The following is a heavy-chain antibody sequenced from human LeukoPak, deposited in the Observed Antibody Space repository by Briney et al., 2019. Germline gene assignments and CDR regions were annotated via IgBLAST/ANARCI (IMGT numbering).Heavy chain of an antibody. CDR3: AKDQGQAVVPRRFDY. D-gene: IGHD2-2*01. V-gene: IGHV3-23*01. CDR2: ITGGGEST. J-gene: IGHJ4*02. CDR1: GFTFEASA. Sequence: PGGSLRLSCAASGFTFEASAMSWVRQAPGKGLEWVAVITGGGESTYSADSVKGRFTISRDNSRNTLFLQMNSLRVEDTAVYYCAKDQGQAVVPRRFDYWGQGTLVTVSS.